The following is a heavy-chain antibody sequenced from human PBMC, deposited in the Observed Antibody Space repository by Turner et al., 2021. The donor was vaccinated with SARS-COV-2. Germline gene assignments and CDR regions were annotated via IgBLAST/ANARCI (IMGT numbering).Heavy chain of an antibody. CDR1: GYTFTRYS. J-gene: IGHJ3*02. CDR3: ARVGGAFDI. CDR2: IDPSGDST. Sequence: QVHRVQSGVEVTKLGASVMVSCKASGYTFTRYSMHWVRQAPGQGPDWMRIIDPSGDSTSYAQKFQGKVTMTRETSTSTVDMEVSSLRSEDTDVYYCARVGGAFDIWGQGTMVTVSS. V-gene: IGHV1-46*01.